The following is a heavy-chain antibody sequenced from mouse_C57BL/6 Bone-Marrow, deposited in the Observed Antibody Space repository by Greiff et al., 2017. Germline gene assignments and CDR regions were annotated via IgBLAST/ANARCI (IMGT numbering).Heavy chain of an antibody. CDR2: INPSNGGT. Sequence: QVQLKQPGTELVKPGASVKLSCKASGYTFPSYWMHWVKQRPGQGLEWIGNINPSNGGTNYNEKFKSKATLTVDKSSSTAYMQLSSLTSEDSAVYECAIMTTVVGDWYFDVWGTGTTVTVSS. CDR1: GYTFPSYW. J-gene: IGHJ1*03. D-gene: IGHD1-1*01. CDR3: AIMTTVVGDWYFDV. V-gene: IGHV1-53*01.